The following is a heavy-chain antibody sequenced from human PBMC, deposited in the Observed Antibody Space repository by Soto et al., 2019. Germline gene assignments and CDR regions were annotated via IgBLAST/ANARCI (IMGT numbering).Heavy chain of an antibody. CDR3: VQSLDSFWSGMGGL. J-gene: IGHJ4*02. V-gene: IGHV3-64D*06. D-gene: IGHD3-3*01. CDR2: ISSNGGST. CDR1: GFTFSSYA. Sequence: GGSLRLSCSASGFTFSSYAMHWVRQAPGKGLEYVSAISSNGGSTYYADSVKGRFTISRDNSKNTPYLQMSSLRAEDTAVYYCVQSLDSFWSGMGGLWGQVTLATVYS.